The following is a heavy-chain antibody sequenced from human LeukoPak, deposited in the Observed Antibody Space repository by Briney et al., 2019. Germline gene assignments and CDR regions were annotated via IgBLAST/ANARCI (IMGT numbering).Heavy chain of an antibody. CDR1: GDSVPSNSAA. V-gene: IGHV6-1*01. J-gene: IGHJ3*02. CDR3: ARGPEYYDILTGYYIPPGAFDI. CDR2: TYYRSKWYN. Sequence: SQTLSLTCAISGDSVPSNSAAWNWIRQSPSRGLEWLGRTYYRSKWYNDYAVSVKSRITINPDTSKNQFSLQLNSVTPEDTAVYYCARGPEYYDILTGYYIPPGAFDIWGQGTMVTVSS. D-gene: IGHD3-9*01.